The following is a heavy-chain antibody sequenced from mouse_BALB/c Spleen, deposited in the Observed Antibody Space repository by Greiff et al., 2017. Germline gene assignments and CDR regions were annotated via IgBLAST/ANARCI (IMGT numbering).Heavy chain of an antibody. J-gene: IGHJ2*01. V-gene: IGHV5-17*02. Sequence: EVQLVESGGGLVQPGGSRKLSCAASGFTFSSFGMHWVRQAPEKGLEWVAYISSGSSTIYYADTVKGRFTISRDNPKNTLFLQMTSLRSEDTAMYYCARSGATVVATKYFDYWGQGTTLTVSS. D-gene: IGHD1-1*01. CDR2: ISSGSSTI. CDR3: ARSGATVVATKYFDY. CDR1: GFTFSSFG.